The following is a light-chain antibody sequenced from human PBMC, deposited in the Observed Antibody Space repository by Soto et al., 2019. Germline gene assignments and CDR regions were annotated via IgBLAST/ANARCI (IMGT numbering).Light chain of an antibody. CDR3: QHLDRYPFT. CDR1: LEISTF. Sequence: DIQLTHSPSFLSSSVLYLVTFTCLASLEISTFLSWYQQKPGKAPKLLIYAASTLQTGVPSRFSGSGSGTEFTLTISSLQAEDLASYYCQHLDRYPFTFGGGTKVDIK. V-gene: IGKV1-9*01. CDR2: AAS. J-gene: IGKJ4*01.